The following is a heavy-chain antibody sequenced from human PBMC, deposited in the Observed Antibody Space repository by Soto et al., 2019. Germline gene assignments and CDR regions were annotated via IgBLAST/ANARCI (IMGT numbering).Heavy chain of an antibody. CDR2: IIPIFGTA. CDR1: GGTFSSYA. CDR3: ARAPPGGAAAGTWHFQH. J-gene: IGHJ1*01. V-gene: IGHV1-69*01. Sequence: QVQLVQSGAEVKKPGSSVKVSCKASGGTFSSYAISWVRQAPGQGLEWMGGIIPIFGTANYAQKFQGRVTIPADESTSTAYLELSSLRSEDTAVYYCARAPPGGAAAGTWHFQHWGQGTLVTVSS. D-gene: IGHD6-13*01.